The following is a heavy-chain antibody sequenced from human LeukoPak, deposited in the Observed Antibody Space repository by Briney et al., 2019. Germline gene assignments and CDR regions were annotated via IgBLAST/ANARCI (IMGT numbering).Heavy chain of an antibody. CDR1: GYTFTSYY. J-gene: IGHJ4*02. CDR2: INPSGGST. D-gene: IGHD4-17*01. Sequence: GASVKVSCKASGYTFTSYYMHWVRQAPGQGLEWMGIINPSGGSTSYAQKFQGRVTMTRDMSTSTVYMEPSSLRSEDTAVYYCARGALNGDHFDYWGQGTLVTVSS. V-gene: IGHV1-46*01. CDR3: ARGALNGDHFDY.